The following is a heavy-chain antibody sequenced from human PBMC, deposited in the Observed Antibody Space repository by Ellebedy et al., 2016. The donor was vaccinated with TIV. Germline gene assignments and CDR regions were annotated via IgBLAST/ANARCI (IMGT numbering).Heavy chain of an antibody. CDR1: GFTFSSYS. J-gene: IGHJ3*02. D-gene: IGHD3-9*01. Sequence: GESLKISCAASGFTFSSYSMNWVRQAPGKGLEWLSYISSSSTTIYYADSLKGRFTISRDNAKNSLFLQMNSLRDEDTAVYYCARVGYYDIVTGRVHGFDIWGQGTMVTVSS. V-gene: IGHV3-48*02. CDR3: ARVGYYDIVTGRVHGFDI. CDR2: ISSSSTTI.